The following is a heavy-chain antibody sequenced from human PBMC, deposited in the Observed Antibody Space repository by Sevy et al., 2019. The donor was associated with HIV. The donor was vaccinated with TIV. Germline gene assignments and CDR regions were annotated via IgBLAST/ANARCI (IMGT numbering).Heavy chain of an antibody. CDR2: IWFDGSNT. D-gene: IGHD4-17*01. J-gene: IGHJ4*02. CDR3: ARDLEFYDYGDYGPAFMPDY. CDR1: GFTFSTYG. Sequence: GGSLRLSCAASGFTFSTYGMHWVRQAPGKGLEWVVVIWFDGSNTYYADSVKGRFTISRDIAKNTLQLQMNSLRAEDTAFYYCARDLEFYDYGDYGPAFMPDYWGQGTLVTVSS. V-gene: IGHV3-33*01.